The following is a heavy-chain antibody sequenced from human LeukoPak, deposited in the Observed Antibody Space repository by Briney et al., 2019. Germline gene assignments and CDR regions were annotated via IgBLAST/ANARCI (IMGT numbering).Heavy chain of an antibody. Sequence: GGSLRLSCAASGFPFSSHGMHWVRQAPGKGLEWVAVISYDGSKKYYAESVKGRFTISRDNSRNTLYLEVNSLGPEDTAIYYCAREAGGLDYWGQGTLVTVSS. CDR3: AREAGGLDY. CDR2: ISYDGSKK. V-gene: IGHV3-30*03. CDR1: GFPFSSHG. J-gene: IGHJ4*02. D-gene: IGHD6-25*01.